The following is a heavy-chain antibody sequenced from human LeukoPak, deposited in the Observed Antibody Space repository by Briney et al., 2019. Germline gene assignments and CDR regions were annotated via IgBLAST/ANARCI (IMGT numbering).Heavy chain of an antibody. CDR2: IYYSGST. D-gene: IGHD3-3*01. Sequence: SETLSLTCTVSGGSISSSSYYWGSIRQPPGKGLEWIGSIYYSGSTYYNPSLKSRVTISVDTSKNQFSLKLSSVTAADTAVYYCVRETQRTGFWSGYYENYYYYYYMDVWGKGTTVTVSS. CDR3: VRETQRTGFWSGYYENYYYYYYMDV. J-gene: IGHJ6*03. CDR1: GGSISSSSYY. V-gene: IGHV4-39*07.